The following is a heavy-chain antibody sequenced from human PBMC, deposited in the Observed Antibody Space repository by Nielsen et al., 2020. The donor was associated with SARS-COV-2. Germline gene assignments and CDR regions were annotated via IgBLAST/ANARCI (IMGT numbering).Heavy chain of an antibody. D-gene: IGHD6-25*01. CDR1: GFTFSTYG. CDR3: ARGGYSRYDFDY. V-gene: IGHV3-74*01. Sequence: GGSLRLSCAASGFTFSTYGMSWVRQSPGKGLVWVSRINSDGSSTSYADSVKGRFTISRDNAKNTLYLQMNSLRAEDTAVYYCARGGYSRYDFDYWGQGTLVTVSS. CDR2: INSDGSST. J-gene: IGHJ4*02.